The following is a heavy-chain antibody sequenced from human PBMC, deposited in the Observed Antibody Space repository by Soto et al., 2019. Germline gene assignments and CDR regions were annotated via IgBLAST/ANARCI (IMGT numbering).Heavy chain of an antibody. CDR3: AREGGWSGGSCYFIDY. CDR1: GFTFSSYS. J-gene: IGHJ4*02. CDR2: ISSSSSYI. Sequence: EVQLVESGGGLVKPGGSLRLSCAASGFTFSSYSMNWVHQAPGKGLEWVSSISSSSSYIYYADSVKGRFTISRDNAKNSLYLQMNSLRAEDTAVYYCAREGGWSGGSCYFIDYWGQGTLVTVSS. V-gene: IGHV3-21*01. D-gene: IGHD2-15*01.